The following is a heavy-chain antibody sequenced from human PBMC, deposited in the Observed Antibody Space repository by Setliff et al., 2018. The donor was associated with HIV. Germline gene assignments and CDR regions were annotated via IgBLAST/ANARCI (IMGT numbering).Heavy chain of an antibody. Sequence: LSLTCGVSGYSMSSGYYWGWIRQAPGKGLEWVSFISTSGSPIYYADSVKGRFTISRDNAKNSLYLQMHSLRAEDTAIYYCAKMTPSYYFYMDAWGNGTTVTVSS. CDR1: GYSMSSGYY. CDR2: ISTSGSPI. D-gene: IGHD2-15*01. V-gene: IGHV3-11*04. J-gene: IGHJ6*03. CDR3: AKMTPSYYFYMDA.